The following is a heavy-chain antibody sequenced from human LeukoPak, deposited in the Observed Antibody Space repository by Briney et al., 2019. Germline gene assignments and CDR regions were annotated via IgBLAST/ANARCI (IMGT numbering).Heavy chain of an antibody. CDR2: IYSSGSN. V-gene: IGHV4-4*07. D-gene: IGHD6-19*01. Sequence: SETLSLTCSVSGGSISSYSWSWIGQPAGEGLEWIGRIYSSGSNSYSPSLKGRVAMSADTSKNQFSLMLSSVTAADTAVYYCARDSSAWSFDYWGQGALVTVSS. CDR3: ARDSSAWSFDY. J-gene: IGHJ4*02. CDR1: GGSISSYS.